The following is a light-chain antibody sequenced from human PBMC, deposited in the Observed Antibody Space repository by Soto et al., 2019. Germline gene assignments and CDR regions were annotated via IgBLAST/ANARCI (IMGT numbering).Light chain of an antibody. Sequence: ERVMTQSPATLSVSPGERATLSCRASQSVGSNLAWYQQKPGQAPRLLIFGASSRATGVPARFSGSGSGTEFTLTINSLQSEDFAVYFYQQYDNLPLTFGPGTKVDIK. J-gene: IGKJ3*01. CDR1: QSVGSN. CDR3: QQYDNLPLT. CDR2: GAS. V-gene: IGKV3-15*01.